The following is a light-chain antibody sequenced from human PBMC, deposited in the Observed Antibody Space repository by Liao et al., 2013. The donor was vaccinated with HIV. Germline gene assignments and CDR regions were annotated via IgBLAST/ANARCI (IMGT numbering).Light chain of an antibody. J-gene: IGLJ1*01. CDR1: KLGDKY. V-gene: IGLV3-1*01. CDR2: QDT. CDR3: QTWDSRTSV. Sequence: SYELTQPPAVSVSPGQTANITCSGDKLGDKYACWYQQKPGQSPIVVIFQDTKRPSGIPERFSGSNSGDTATLTISGTQATDEADYYCQTWDSRTSVFGPGTKVTVL.